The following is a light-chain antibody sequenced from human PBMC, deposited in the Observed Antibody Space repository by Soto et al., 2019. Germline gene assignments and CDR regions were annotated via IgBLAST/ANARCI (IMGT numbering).Light chain of an antibody. Sequence: EIVLTQSPGTLSLYPGERATLSCRASQSVSSSYLAWYQQKPGQAPRLIIYGASDRATGIPDRFSGCGSGPDFTLTISRLEPEDFAVYYCQQYGSSPYTFGPGTKLEIK. CDR1: QSVSSSY. CDR3: QQYGSSPYT. V-gene: IGKV3-20*01. CDR2: GAS. J-gene: IGKJ2*01.